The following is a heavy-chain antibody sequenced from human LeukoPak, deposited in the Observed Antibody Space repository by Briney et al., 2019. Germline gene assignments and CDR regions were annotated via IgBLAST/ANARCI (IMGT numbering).Heavy chain of an antibody. J-gene: IGHJ4*02. CDR1: GFTFTISG. CDR3: AKDRGAFWSGYYLYFGY. Sequence: PGGTLRLSCAASGFTFTISGMSWVRQAPGKGLEWVSAMSGSGGNTYYADSVKGRFTISRDNSKNTLYLQMNSLRAEDTAVYYCAKDRGAFWSGYYLYFGYWGQGTLVTVSS. CDR2: MSGSGGNT. V-gene: IGHV3-23*01. D-gene: IGHD3-3*01.